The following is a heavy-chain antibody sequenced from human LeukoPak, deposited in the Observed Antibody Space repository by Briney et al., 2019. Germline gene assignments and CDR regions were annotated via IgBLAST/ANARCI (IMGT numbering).Heavy chain of an antibody. CDR1: GFTFSSYW. Sequence: GGSLRLSCAASGFTFSSYWMSWVRQAPGKGLEWVANIKQDGSEKYYVDSVKGRFTISRDNARNSLYLQMNSLRAEDTAVYYCARDPGSYYGSGSRYYYYYYMDVWGKGTTVTVSS. D-gene: IGHD3-10*01. J-gene: IGHJ6*03. CDR3: ARDPGSYYGSGSRYYYYYYMDV. CDR2: IKQDGSEK. V-gene: IGHV3-7*01.